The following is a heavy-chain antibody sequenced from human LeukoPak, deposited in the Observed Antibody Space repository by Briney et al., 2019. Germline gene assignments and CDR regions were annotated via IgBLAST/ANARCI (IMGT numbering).Heavy chain of an antibody. V-gene: IGHV4-34*01. CDR3: VRGLWYYYDSSGYYWQFRRWFDP. D-gene: IGHD3-22*01. Sequence: SETLSLTCTVSGGSISSYYWSWIRQPPGKGLEWIGEINHSGSTNYNPSLKSRVTISVDTSKNQFSLKLSSVTAADTAVYYCVRGLWYYYDSSGYYWQFRRWFDPWGQGTLVTVSS. J-gene: IGHJ5*02. CDR1: GGSISSYY. CDR2: INHSGST.